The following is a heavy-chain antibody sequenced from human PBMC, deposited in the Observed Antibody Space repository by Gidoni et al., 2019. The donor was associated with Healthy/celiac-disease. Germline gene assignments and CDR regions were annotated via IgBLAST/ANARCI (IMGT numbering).Heavy chain of an antibody. J-gene: IGHJ4*02. D-gene: IGHD3-3*01. V-gene: IGHV3-33*01. CDR2: IWYDGSNK. Sequence: QVQLVESGGGVVQPGRSLRLSCAASGFTFSSYGMHWVRQAPGKGLEWVAVIWYDGSNKYYADSVKGRFTISRDNSKNTLYLQMNSLRAEDTAVYYCARPLRFLERVMPFDYWGQGTLVTVSS. CDR3: ARPLRFLERVMPFDY. CDR1: GFTFSSYG.